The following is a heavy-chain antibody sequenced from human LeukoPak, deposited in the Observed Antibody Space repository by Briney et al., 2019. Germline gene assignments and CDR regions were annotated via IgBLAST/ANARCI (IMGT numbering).Heavy chain of an antibody. CDR3: ARHKRGLPSSKHAFDI. D-gene: IGHD5-18*01. Sequence: PSETLSLTCTVSDDSITIYYWSWIRQPPGKGLEWIGYIDHTGSTNYNPSLNSRVTISRDTSKNHFSLKLSSATAADTAVYFCARHKRGLPSSKHAFDIWGQGTMVTVSS. CDR1: DDSITIYY. CDR2: IDHTGST. V-gene: IGHV4-59*01. J-gene: IGHJ3*02.